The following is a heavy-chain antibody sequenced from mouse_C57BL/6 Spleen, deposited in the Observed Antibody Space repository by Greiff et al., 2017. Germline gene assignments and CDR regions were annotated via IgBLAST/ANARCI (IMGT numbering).Heavy chain of an antibody. CDR3: ARYYSNYQYYFDY. Sequence: EVQLVESGPVLVKPGASVKMSCKASGYTFTDYYMNWVKQSHGKSLEWIGVINPYNGGTSYNQKFKGKATLTVDKSSSTAYMELNSLTSEDSAVYYCARYYSNYQYYFDYWGQGTTLTVSS. V-gene: IGHV1-19*01. CDR1: GYTFTDYY. CDR2: INPYNGGT. D-gene: IGHD2-5*01. J-gene: IGHJ2*01.